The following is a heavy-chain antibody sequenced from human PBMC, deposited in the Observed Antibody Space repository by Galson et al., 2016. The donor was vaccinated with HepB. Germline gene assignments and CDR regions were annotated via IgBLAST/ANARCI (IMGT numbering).Heavy chain of an antibody. CDR3: VRDHSVVPATAYNWFDP. V-gene: IGHV3-30-3*01. D-gene: IGHD2-15*01. CDR1: GFIFRSYA. Sequence: SLRLSCADSGFIFRSYAMNWVRQAPGKGLEWLAVISNDGSNKYFADSVKGRFTISRDNAKNTLYLPMNSLRAEDTAVYYCVRDHSVVPATAYNWFDPWGQGTLVTVSS. CDR2: ISNDGSNK. J-gene: IGHJ5*02.